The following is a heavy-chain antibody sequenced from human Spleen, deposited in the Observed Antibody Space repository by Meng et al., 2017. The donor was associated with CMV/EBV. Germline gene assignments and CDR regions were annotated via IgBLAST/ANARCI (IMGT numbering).Heavy chain of an antibody. D-gene: IGHD1-26*01. CDR3: AKGPLRSGSYPSYFDY. CDR1: GFTFSSYA. Sequence: GESLKISCAASGFTFSSYAMSWVRQAPGKGLEWVSVIYSGGSSTYYADSVKGRFTISRDNSKNTLYLQMNSLRAEDTAVYYCAKGPLRSGSYPSYFDYWGQGALVTVSS. V-gene: IGHV3-23*03. J-gene: IGHJ4*02. CDR2: IYSGGSST.